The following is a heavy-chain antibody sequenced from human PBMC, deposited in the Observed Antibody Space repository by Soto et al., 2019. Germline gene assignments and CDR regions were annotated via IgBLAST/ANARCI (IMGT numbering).Heavy chain of an antibody. D-gene: IGHD2-15*01. CDR1: GGSISSYY. CDR2: IYYSGST. CDR3: ARCVTGRLGYCSGGSCSTPERYYYYYGMDV. Sequence: SETLSLTCTVSGGSISSYYWSWIRQPPGKGLEWIGYIYYSGSTNYNPSLKSRVTISVDTSKNQFSLELSSVTAADTAVYYCARCVTGRLGYCSGGSCSTPERYYYYYGMDVWGQGTTVTVSS. J-gene: IGHJ6*02. V-gene: IGHV4-59*12.